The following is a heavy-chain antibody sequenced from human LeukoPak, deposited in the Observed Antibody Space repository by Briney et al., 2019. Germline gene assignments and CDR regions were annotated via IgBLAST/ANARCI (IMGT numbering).Heavy chain of an antibody. J-gene: IGHJ4*02. CDR1: GFTFNSYW. CDR3: AKPPPGFRTERITMIVAFDY. D-gene: IGHD3-22*01. Sequence: GGSLRLSCAGSGFTFNSYWMSWVRQAPGKGLEWVANIKQDGSEKDYLDSVKGRSTISRDNSKNTLYLQMNSLRAEDTAVYYCAKPPPGFRTERITMIVAFDYWGQGTLVTVSS. CDR2: IKQDGSEK. V-gene: IGHV3-7*03.